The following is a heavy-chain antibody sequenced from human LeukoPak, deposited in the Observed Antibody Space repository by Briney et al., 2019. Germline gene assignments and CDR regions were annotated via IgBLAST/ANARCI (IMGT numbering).Heavy chain of an antibody. D-gene: IGHD5-12*01. Sequence: PGGSLRLSCAASAFTFSAYYMDWVRQAPGQGLESVGRIRNKANSYTTECAASVRGRFTISRDDSKSSLYLQMNSLKTEDTAVYYCARRYGGFDSPDYWGQGTLVTVSS. CDR1: AFTFSAYY. CDR3: ARRYGGFDSPDY. CDR2: IRNKANSYTT. V-gene: IGHV3-72*01. J-gene: IGHJ4*02.